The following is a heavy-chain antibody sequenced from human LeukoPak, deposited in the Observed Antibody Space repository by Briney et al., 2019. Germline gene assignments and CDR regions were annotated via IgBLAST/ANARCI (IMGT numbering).Heavy chain of an antibody. V-gene: IGHV3-21*01. J-gene: IGHJ3*02. CDR2: ISSSSSYI. Sequence: GGSLRLSCAASGFTFSSYSMNWVRRAPGKGLEGVSSISSSSSYIYYADSVKGRFTISRDNAKNSLYLQMNSLRAEDTAVYYCARRVVSGSDAFDIWGQGTMVTVSS. D-gene: IGHD2-15*01. CDR1: GFTFSSYS. CDR3: ARRVVSGSDAFDI.